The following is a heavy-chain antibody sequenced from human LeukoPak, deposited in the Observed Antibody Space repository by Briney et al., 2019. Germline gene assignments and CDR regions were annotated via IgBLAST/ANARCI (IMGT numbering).Heavy chain of an antibody. CDR3: ARVVYTGSLDY. Sequence: PGGSLRLSCAASGFTFSSYAMLWVRQAPGKGLEWVAAISYDGSNKYYADSVKGRFTISRDNSKNTLNLQVNSLRAEDMAVYYCARVVYTGSLDYWGQGTLVTVSS. V-gene: IGHV3-30*01. J-gene: IGHJ4*02. CDR1: GFTFSSYA. D-gene: IGHD1-26*01. CDR2: ISYDGSNK.